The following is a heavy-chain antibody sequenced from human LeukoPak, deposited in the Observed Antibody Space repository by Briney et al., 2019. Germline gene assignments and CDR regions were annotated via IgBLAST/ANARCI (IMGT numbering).Heavy chain of an antibody. CDR3: ARHPGIAVAGTWFDP. D-gene: IGHD6-19*01. CDR1: GGSISSYY. CDR2: IYYSGNT. V-gene: IGHV4-59*08. J-gene: IGHJ5*02. Sequence: KPSETLSLTCTVSGGSISSYYWSWIRQPPGKGLEWVAYIYYSGNTNYNPSLKSRVTISVDTSKNQFSLKLSSVTAADTAVYYCARHPGIAVAGTWFDPWGQGTLVTVSS.